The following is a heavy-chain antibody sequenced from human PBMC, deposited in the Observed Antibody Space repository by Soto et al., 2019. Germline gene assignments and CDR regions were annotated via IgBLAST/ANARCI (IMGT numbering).Heavy chain of an antibody. CDR1: GFXXSSFS. V-gene: IGHV3-48*01. J-gene: IGHJ4*02. CDR3: AXHPGDY. Sequence: EVQLVESGGGLVXPGGSLXLSCAASGFXXSSFSMNWVRQAPGKGLEWVSYSSSRSSTMYYADSVKGRFTISRDNAKNSLYLQMNSLSAEDTAVYYCAXHPGDYWGQGTLVTVSS. CDR2: SSSRSSTM.